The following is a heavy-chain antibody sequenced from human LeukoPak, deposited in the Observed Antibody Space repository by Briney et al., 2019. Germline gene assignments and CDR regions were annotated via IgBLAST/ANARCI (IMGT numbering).Heavy chain of an antibody. CDR2: IRSKAYGGTT. D-gene: IGHD6-19*01. CDR1: GFTFGDYA. J-gene: IGHJ4*02. Sequence: GGSLRLSCTASGFTFGDYAMSWFRQAPGKGREWVGFIRSKAYGGTTEYAASVKGRFTISRDDSKSIAYLQMNSLKTEDTAVYYCTRPGNTSGWYPDSWGQGTLVTAPS. CDR3: TRPGNTSGWYPDS. V-gene: IGHV3-49*03.